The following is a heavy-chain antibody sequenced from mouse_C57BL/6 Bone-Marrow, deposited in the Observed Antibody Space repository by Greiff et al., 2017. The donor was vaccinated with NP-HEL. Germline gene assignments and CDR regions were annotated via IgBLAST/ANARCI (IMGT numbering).Heavy chain of an antibody. CDR2: IYPGDGDT. V-gene: IGHV1-82*01. CDR3: AKGYGSSSDY. CDR1: GYAFSSSW. D-gene: IGHD1-1*01. Sequence: VKLMESGPELVKPGASVKISCKASGYAFSSSWMNWVKQRPGKGLEWIGRIYPGDGDTNYNGKFKGKATLTADKSSSTAYMQLSSLTSEDSAVYFCAKGYGSSSDYWGQGTTLTVSS. J-gene: IGHJ2*01.